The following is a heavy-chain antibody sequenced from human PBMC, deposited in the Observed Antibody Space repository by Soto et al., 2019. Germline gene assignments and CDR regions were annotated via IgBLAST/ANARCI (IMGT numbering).Heavy chain of an antibody. CDR2: VTNGESST. CDR3: ARGMQGSRYFDL. V-gene: IGHV3-74*01. CDR1: GFIFSSYW. Sequence: EVQLVESGGGLVQPGGSLRLSCTASGFIFSSYWMHWVRQAPGKGLVWVSRVTNGESSTSYADSVKGRFTVSRDNARNTLYLQMGSLRVEDTAVYYCARGMQGSRYFDLWGRGTRVTVSS. J-gene: IGHJ2*01.